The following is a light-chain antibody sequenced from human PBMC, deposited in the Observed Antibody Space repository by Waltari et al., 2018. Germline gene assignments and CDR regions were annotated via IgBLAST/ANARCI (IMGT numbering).Light chain of an antibody. CDR1: SSDVGGYNY. CDR2: EVS. CDR3: SSYAGSKYV. Sequence: QSALTQPPSASGSPGQSVTISCTGTSSDVGGYNYVSWYQQHPGKAPKLMMYEVSKRPSGVPVRFAGYTSGNAASLTVAGLQADDEADYYCSSYAGSKYVFGTGTKVTVL. J-gene: IGLJ1*01. V-gene: IGLV2-8*01.